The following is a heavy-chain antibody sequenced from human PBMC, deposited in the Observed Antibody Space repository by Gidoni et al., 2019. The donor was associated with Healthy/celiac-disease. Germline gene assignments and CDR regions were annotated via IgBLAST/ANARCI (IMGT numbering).Heavy chain of an antibody. V-gene: IGHV4-34*01. CDR2: INHSGSP. Sequence: QVQLQQWGAGLLKPSETLSLTCAVDGGSFSGYYWSWIRQPPGKGLEWIGEINHSGSPNYNPSLKSRVTISVDTSKNQFSLKLSSVTAADTAVYYCARFYDYVWGSYRYYFDYWGQGTLVTVSS. D-gene: IGHD3-16*02. CDR3: ARFYDYVWGSYRYYFDY. J-gene: IGHJ4*02. CDR1: GGSFSGYY.